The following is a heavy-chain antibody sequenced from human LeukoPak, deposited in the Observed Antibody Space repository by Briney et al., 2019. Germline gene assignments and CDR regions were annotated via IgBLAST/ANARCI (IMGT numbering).Heavy chain of an antibody. CDR1: GFTFSSYA. V-gene: IGHV3-23*01. J-gene: IGHJ3*02. D-gene: IGHD6-13*01. Sequence: GGSLRLSCAASGFTFSSYAMSWVRQAPGKGLEWVSAISGSGGSTYYADSVKGRFTISRDNSKNTLYLQMNSLRAEDTAVYYCASQPVGAAAGPDAFDIWGQGTMVTVSS. CDR3: ASQPVGAAAGPDAFDI. CDR2: ISGSGGST.